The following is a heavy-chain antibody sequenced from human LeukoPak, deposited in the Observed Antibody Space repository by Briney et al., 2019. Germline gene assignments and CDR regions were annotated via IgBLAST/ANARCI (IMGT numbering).Heavy chain of an antibody. CDR3: ARGHDYGDYGGY. V-gene: IGHV3-21*01. CDR1: GFTFSSYS. CDR2: ISSSSSYI. Sequence: GSLRLSCAASGFTFSSYSMNWVRQAPGKGLEWVSSISSSSSYIYYADSVKGRFTISRDNAKNSLYLQMNSLRAEDTAVYYCARGHDYGDYGGYWGRGTLVTVSS. D-gene: IGHD4-17*01. J-gene: IGHJ4*02.